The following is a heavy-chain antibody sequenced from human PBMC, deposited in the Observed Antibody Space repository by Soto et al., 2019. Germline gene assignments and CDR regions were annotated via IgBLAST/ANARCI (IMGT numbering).Heavy chain of an antibody. D-gene: IGHD2-21*02. CDR2: ISGSGGST. Sequence: GGSLRLSCAASGFTFSGYAMIWVRQAPGKGLEWVSAISGSGGSTYYADSVKGRLTISRDNSKNTLYLQMNSLRAEDTAVYYCAGGAYCGGDCYSGFDYWGQGTLVTVSS. V-gene: IGHV3-23*01. CDR3: AGGAYCGGDCYSGFDY. J-gene: IGHJ4*02. CDR1: GFTFSGYA.